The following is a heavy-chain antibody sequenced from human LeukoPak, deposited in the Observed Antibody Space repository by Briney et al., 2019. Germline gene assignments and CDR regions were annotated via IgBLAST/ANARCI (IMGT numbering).Heavy chain of an antibody. Sequence: SETLSLTCTVSGGSIRSYYWGWMRQPPGKGLEWIGYIYYSGSTNYNPSLKSRVTISVDTSKNQFSLKLSSVTAADTAVYSCASHYEQQLLWASVSCFDPWGQGTLVTVSS. CDR1: GGSIRSYY. J-gene: IGHJ5*02. CDR2: IYYSGST. CDR3: ASHYEQQLLWASVSCFDP. D-gene: IGHD2-2*01. V-gene: IGHV4-59*08.